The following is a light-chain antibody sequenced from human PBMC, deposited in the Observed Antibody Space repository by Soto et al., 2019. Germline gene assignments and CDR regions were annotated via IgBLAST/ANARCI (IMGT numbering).Light chain of an antibody. CDR1: QNISNY. V-gene: IGKV1-39*01. J-gene: IGKJ3*01. CDR3: QQSYSIPRLT. CDR2: AAS. Sequence: DMQSTQSPSSLSASVGDRVSITCRSSQNISNYLHWYQQRPGKAPKLLIYAASNLRSGVPSRFSGSGSGTDFTLTISSLQSEDFATYYCQQSYSIPRLTFGPGTRVEIK.